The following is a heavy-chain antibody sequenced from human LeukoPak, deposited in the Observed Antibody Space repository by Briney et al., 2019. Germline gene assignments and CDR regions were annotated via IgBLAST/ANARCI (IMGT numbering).Heavy chain of an antibody. CDR2: ISSSSSYI. V-gene: IGHV3-21*01. CDR1: GFTFSSYS. J-gene: IGHJ4*02. Sequence: PAGSLRLSCAASGFTFSSYSINWVRQAPGKGLEWVSSISSSSSYINYADSVKGRFTISRDNAKNSLYLQMNSLRAEDTAVYYCARDPRGGYRSNFYFDFWGQGTLVTVSS. D-gene: IGHD5-18*01. CDR3: ARDPRGGYRSNFYFDF.